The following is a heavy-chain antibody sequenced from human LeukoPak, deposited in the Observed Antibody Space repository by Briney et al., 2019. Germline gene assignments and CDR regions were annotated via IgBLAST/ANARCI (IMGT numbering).Heavy chain of an antibody. CDR1: GFTFSNYA. CDR2: ISGSGSST. CDR3: ARGPNDFWDYGMDV. J-gene: IGHJ6*02. Sequence: GGSLRLSCAASGFTFSNYAMTWVRQAPGKGLEWVSGISGSGSSTYYADSVKGRFTLSRDYPKNTLYLQMNSLRAEDTAVYYCARGPNDFWDYGMDVWGQGTTVTVSS. V-gene: IGHV3-23*01. D-gene: IGHD3-3*01.